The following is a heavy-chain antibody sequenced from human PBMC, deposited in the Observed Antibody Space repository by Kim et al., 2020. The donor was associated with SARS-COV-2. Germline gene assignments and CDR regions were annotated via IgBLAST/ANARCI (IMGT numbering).Heavy chain of an antibody. V-gene: IGHV4-39*02. CDR3: AREPLWDIVVVPAAIPGWFDP. D-gene: IGHD2-2*02. Sequence: SETLSLTCTVSGGSISSSSYYWGWIRQPPGKGLEWIGSIYYSGSTYYNPSLKSRVTISVDTSKNQFSLKLSSVTAADTAVYYCAREPLWDIVVVPAAIPGWFDPWGQGTLVTVSS. CDR2: IYYSGST. CDR1: GGSISSSSYY. J-gene: IGHJ5*02.